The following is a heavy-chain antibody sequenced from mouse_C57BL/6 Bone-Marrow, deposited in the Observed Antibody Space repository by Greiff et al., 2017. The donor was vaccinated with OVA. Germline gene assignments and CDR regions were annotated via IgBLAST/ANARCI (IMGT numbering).Heavy chain of an antibody. D-gene: IGHD2-2*01. CDR2: IYPGDGDT. CDR1: GYAFRSYW. J-gene: IGHJ4*01. CDR3: ARPGLHHYYAMDY. Sequence: QVQLQQSGAELVKPGASVKISCKASGYAFRSYWMNWVKQRPGKGLEWIGQIYPGDGDTNYNGKFKGKATLTADKSSSTAYMQLSSLTSEDSAVYFCARPGLHHYYAMDYWGQGTSVTVSS. V-gene: IGHV1-80*01.